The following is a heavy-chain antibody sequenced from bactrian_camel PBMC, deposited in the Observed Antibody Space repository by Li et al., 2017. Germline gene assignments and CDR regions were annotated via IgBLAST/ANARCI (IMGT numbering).Heavy chain of an antibody. J-gene: IGHJ4*01. Sequence: DVQLVESGGGLVQPGGSLTLSCAASRFTFSSSPMTWVRQTPGQGLEWVSSIGTNSKPWYATSVKGRFTISRDNAKNTVYLQMNSLKSEDTALYICVTGDWWDGFMVWGQGTQVTVS. CDR3: VTGDWWDGFMV. V-gene: IGHV3S2*01. CDR2: IGTNSKP. CDR1: RFTFSSSP. D-gene: IGHD7*01.